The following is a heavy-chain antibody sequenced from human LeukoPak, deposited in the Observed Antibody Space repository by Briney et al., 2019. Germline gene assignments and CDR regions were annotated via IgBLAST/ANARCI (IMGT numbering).Heavy chain of an antibody. Sequence: SETLSLTCTVSGGSISRYYRSWIRQPAGKGLEWIGCIYTIGSTNYNPSLKSRVTMSVDTSNNQFSLKLSAVTAADTAVYYCSRRLRCLEGWGQGTLVTVSS. D-gene: IGHD3-3*01. CDR3: SRRLRCLEG. V-gene: IGHV4-4*07. CDR2: IYTIGST. J-gene: IGHJ4*02. CDR1: GGSISRYY.